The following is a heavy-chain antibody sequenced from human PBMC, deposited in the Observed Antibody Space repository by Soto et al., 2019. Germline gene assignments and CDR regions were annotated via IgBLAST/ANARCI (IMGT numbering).Heavy chain of an antibody. Sequence: SETLSLTCTVSGGSISSYYWSWIRQPPGKGLEWIGYIYYSGSTNYNPSLKSRVTISVDTSKNQFSLKLSSVTAADTAVYYCARHARYRAVASYNWFDPWGQGTLVTVSS. D-gene: IGHD6-19*01. J-gene: IGHJ5*02. CDR1: GGSISSYY. V-gene: IGHV4-59*08. CDR2: IYYSGST. CDR3: ARHARYRAVASYNWFDP.